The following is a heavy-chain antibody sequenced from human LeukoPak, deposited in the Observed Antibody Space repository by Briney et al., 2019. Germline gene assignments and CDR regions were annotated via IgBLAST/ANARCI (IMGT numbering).Heavy chain of an antibody. CDR1: GVSFSGYY. D-gene: IGHD3-22*01. CDR3: ARGTVNYYDSSGYYSPFDY. J-gene: IGHJ4*02. CDR2: INHSGST. Sequence: SETLSLTCAVYGVSFSGYYWSWLRQPPGKGLEWIGEINHSGSTNYNPSLKSRVTISVDTSKNQFSLKLNSVTAADTAVYYCARGTVNYYDSSGYYSPFDYWGQGTLVTVSS. V-gene: IGHV4-34*01.